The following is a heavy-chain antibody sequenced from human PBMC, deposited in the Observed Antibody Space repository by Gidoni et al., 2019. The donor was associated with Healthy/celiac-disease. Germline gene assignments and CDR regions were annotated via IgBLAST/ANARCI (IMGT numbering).Heavy chain of an antibody. CDR2: ISSNGGST. Sequence: EVQLVESGGGLVQPGGSLRLSCSASGFTFSIYAMHWVRQAPGKGLEYVSAISSNGGSTYYADSVKGRFTISRDNSKNTLYLQMSSLRAEDTAVYYCVKDRGVPYSSSGIMDYWGQGTLVTVSS. V-gene: IGHV3-64D*09. D-gene: IGHD6-13*01. CDR1: GFTFSIYA. J-gene: IGHJ4*02. CDR3: VKDRGVPYSSSGIMDY.